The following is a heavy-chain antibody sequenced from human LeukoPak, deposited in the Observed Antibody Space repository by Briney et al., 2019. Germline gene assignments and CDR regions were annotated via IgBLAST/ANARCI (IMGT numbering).Heavy chain of an antibody. CDR1: GFTFSSYA. J-gene: IGHJ4*02. Sequence: GGSLRLSCAASGFTFSSYAMSWVRQAPGKGLEWVSAISGSGGSTYYADSVKGRFTISRDNSKNTLYLQMNSLRAEDTAVYYCAKASSLPHGITIFGVVIALDYWGQGTLVTVSS. D-gene: IGHD3-3*01. CDR3: AKASSLPHGITIFGVVIALDY. V-gene: IGHV3-23*01. CDR2: ISGSGGST.